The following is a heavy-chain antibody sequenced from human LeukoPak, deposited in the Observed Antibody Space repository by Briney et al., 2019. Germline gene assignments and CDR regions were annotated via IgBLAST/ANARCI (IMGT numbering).Heavy chain of an antibody. Sequence: SVKVSCKASGGTFSSYTISWVRQAPGQGLEWMGRIIPILGIANYAQKFQGRVTITADKSTSTAYMELSSLRSEDTAVYYCARGHQLPPYYYYYMDVWGKGTTVTVSS. CDR3: ARGHQLPPYYYYYMDV. CDR2: IIPILGIA. J-gene: IGHJ6*03. D-gene: IGHD2-2*01. CDR1: GGTFSSYT. V-gene: IGHV1-69*02.